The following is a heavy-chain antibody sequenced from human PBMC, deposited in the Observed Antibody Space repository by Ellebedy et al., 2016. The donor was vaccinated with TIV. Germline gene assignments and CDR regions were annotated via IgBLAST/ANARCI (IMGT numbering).Heavy chain of an antibody. J-gene: IGHJ4*02. CDR3: ARDLQGYLLTDY. V-gene: IGHV3-64D*06. CDR2: ISSNGGST. CDR1: GFTFSSYA. Sequence: GESLKISCSASGFTFSSYAMHWVRQAPGKGLEYVSAISSNGGSTYYADSVKGRFTISRDNSKNTLYLQMSSLRAEDTAVYYCARDLQGYLLTDYWGQGTLVTVSS. D-gene: IGHD2-15*01.